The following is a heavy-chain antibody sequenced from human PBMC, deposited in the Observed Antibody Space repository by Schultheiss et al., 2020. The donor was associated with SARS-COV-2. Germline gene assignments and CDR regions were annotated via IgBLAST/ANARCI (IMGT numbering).Heavy chain of an antibody. V-gene: IGHV4-34*01. D-gene: IGHD3-10*01. CDR1: GGSFSGYY. Sequence: SETLSLTCGVNGGSFSGYYWGWIRQTPGKGLEWIGEVSQAGSTKYNPSLKSRVTISIDTSKNEFSLKLKSVTAADTAVFFCVRVRGAPTDYYGSGSYPYYFDYWGQGTLVTV. CDR2: VSQAGST. J-gene: IGHJ4*02. CDR3: VRVRGAPTDYYGSGSYPYYFDY.